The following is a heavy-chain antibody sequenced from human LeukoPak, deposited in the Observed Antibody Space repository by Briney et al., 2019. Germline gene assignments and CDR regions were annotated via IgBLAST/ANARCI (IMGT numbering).Heavy chain of an antibody. Sequence: GESLKISCKVSGYSFTTYWIAWVRQMPGKGLERMGIIYPGDSDTRYSPSFQGQVTISADKSISTAYLQWSSLKASDTAMYYCARPGPTVRYFDYWGQGTLVTVSS. J-gene: IGHJ4*02. CDR1: GYSFTTYW. CDR2: IYPGDSDT. D-gene: IGHD1-1*01. CDR3: ARPGPTVRYFDY. V-gene: IGHV5-51*01.